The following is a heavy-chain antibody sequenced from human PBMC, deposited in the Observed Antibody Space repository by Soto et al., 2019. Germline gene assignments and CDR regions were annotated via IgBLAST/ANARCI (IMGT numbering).Heavy chain of an antibody. J-gene: IGHJ4*02. D-gene: IGHD3-22*01. CDR1: GYTFTSYG. CDR2: ISGPNGNT. CDR3: ARDRYDTSYYYVGADY. V-gene: IGHV1-18*01. Sequence: QVQLVQSGAEVKKPGASVKVSCKASGYTFTSYGFSWVRQAPGQGLEWLGCISGPNGNTDYAQKFQGRVTVTTDTSTTTAYMELRSLRSDDPAVYYCARDRYDTSYYYVGADYWGQGTLVTVSS.